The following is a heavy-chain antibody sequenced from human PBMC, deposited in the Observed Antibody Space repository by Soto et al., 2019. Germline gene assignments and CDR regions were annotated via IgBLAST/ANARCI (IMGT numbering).Heavy chain of an antibody. D-gene: IGHD7-27*01. V-gene: IGHV3-74*01. Sequence: EVQLVESGGGLVQPGGSLRLSCAASGFTFSSYWMHWVRQAPGKGLVWVSRINSDGSSTSYADSVKGRFTISRDNAKNTLYLQMNSLTAEDTAVYYCARDSGDSYYYYYYGMDVWGQGTTVTVSS. CDR1: GFTFSSYW. J-gene: IGHJ6*02. CDR2: INSDGSST. CDR3: ARDSGDSYYYYYYGMDV.